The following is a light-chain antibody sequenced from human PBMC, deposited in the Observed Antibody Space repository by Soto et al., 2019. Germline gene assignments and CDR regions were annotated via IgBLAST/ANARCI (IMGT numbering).Light chain of an antibody. CDR1: QSVSNN. V-gene: IGKV3-15*01. CDR2: YAS. Sequence: EIMMTQSPATLSVSPGERATLSCRASQSVSNNLAWYQQKPGQAPRLLIYYASTRASGIPARFSGSGSGTEFTLTISSLQSEDFALYYCQQYNNWPPITFGQGTRLEIK. J-gene: IGKJ5*01. CDR3: QQYNNWPPIT.